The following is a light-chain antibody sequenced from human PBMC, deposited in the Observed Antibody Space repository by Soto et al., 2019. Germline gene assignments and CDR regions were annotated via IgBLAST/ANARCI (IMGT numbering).Light chain of an antibody. CDR3: VSYTSSTTLV. J-gene: IGLJ2*01. Sequence: QSVLTQPASVSGSPGQSITISCTGTSSDVGAYNYVSWYQHQPGKAPKLLFYGVTNRPSGVSNRFSASKSGITASLTISGLQAEDEADYYCVSYTSSTTLVFGGGTKVTVL. V-gene: IGLV2-14*03. CDR1: SSDVGAYNY. CDR2: GVT.